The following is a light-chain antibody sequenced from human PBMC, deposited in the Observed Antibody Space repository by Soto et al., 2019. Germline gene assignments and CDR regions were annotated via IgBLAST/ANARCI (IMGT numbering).Light chain of an antibody. CDR3: SSYTSSRTWV. Sequence: QSALTQPASVSGSPGQSITISCTGTSSDVGGYNYVSWYQQHPGKAPKLMIYEVSNRPSGVSNRISGSKSGNTASLTISGLQAEDEADYYCSSYTSSRTWVFGGGTKVTVL. J-gene: IGLJ3*02. CDR1: SSDVGGYNY. CDR2: EVS. V-gene: IGLV2-14*01.